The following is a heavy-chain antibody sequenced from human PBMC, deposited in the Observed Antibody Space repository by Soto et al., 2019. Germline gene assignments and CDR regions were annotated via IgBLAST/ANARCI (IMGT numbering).Heavy chain of an antibody. CDR1: GGSFSGYY. CDR2: INHSGST. J-gene: IGHJ6*02. D-gene: IGHD1-26*01. Sequence: SETLSLTCAVYGGSFSGYYWSWIRQPPGKGLEWIGEINHSGSTNYNPSLKSRVTISVDTSKNQFSLKLSSVTAADTAVYYCARSRATPRTFYYYGMDVWGQGTTVTVSS. CDR3: ARSRATPRTFYYYGMDV. V-gene: IGHV4-34*01.